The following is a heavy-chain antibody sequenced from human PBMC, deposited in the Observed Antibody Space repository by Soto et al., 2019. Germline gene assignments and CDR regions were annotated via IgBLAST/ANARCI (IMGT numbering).Heavy chain of an antibody. Sequence: SETLSLTCAVSGGSISSGGYSWSWIRQPPGKGLEWIGYIYHSGSTYYNPSPKSRVTISVDRSKNQFSLKLSSVTAADTAVYYCARYLGGLDIWGQGTMVTVSS. D-gene: IGHD3-16*01. V-gene: IGHV4-30-2*01. CDR3: ARYLGGLDI. CDR1: GGSISSGGYS. CDR2: IYHSGST. J-gene: IGHJ3*02.